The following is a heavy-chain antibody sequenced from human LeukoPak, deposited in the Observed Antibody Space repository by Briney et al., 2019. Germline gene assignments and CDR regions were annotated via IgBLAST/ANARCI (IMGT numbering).Heavy chain of an antibody. Sequence: GASVKVSCKASGYTFTSYGISWVRQAPGQGLEWMGWISAYNDNTNYAQKLQGRVIMTTDTPTGTAYMELRNLRSDDMAVYYCARDGNIAVAGQLGYWGQGTLVTVSS. CDR1: GYTFTSYG. D-gene: IGHD6-19*01. CDR2: ISAYNDNT. V-gene: IGHV1-18*03. J-gene: IGHJ4*02. CDR3: ARDGNIAVAGQLGY.